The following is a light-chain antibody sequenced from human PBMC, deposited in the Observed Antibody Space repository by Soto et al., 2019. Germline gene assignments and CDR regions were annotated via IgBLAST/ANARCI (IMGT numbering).Light chain of an antibody. CDR2: GNS. CDR3: QSYDSSLSGL. CDR1: SSNIGAGYD. J-gene: IGLJ2*01. V-gene: IGLV1-40*01. Sequence: QAVATQPPSVSGDPGQRVTISCTGSSSNIGAGYDVHWYQQLPGTAPKLLIYGNSNRPSGVPDRFSGSKSGTSASLAITGLQAEDEADYYCQSYDSSLSGLFGGGTKLTVL.